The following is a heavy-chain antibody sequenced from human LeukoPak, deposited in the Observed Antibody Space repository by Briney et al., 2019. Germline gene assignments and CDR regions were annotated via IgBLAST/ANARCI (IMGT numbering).Heavy chain of an antibody. J-gene: IGHJ4*02. CDR2: IYSTRDA. D-gene: IGHD3-22*01. Sequence: SETLSLTCDVSGYSISSGYDWAWIRQTPGKGLQYTGMIYSTRDAYYSPSLKSRVTMSVDTSKNQFSLQLTSVTGADTAIYYCARVLYDTRTFDYWGQGTLVTVSS. CDR1: GYSISSGYD. V-gene: IGHV4-38-2*01. CDR3: ARVLYDTRTFDY.